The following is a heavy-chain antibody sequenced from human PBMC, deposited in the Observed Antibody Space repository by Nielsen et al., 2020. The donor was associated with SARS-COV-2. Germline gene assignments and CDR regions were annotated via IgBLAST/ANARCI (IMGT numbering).Heavy chain of an antibody. CDR2: ISWNSGSI. CDR1: GFTFDDYA. D-gene: IGHD3-9*01. J-gene: IGHJ4*02. CDR3: ATAGPILNY. Sequence: GGSLRLSCAASGFTFDDYAMHWVRQAPGKGLEWVSGISWNSGSIGYADSVKGRFTISRDNAKNSLYLQMNSLRAEDTALYYCATAGPILNYWGQGTLVTVAS. V-gene: IGHV3-9*01.